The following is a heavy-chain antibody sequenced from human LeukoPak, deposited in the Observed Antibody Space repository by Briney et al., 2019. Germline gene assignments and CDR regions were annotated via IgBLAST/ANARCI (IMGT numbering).Heavy chain of an antibody. CDR1: GFTFSRYW. J-gene: IGHJ4*02. V-gene: IGHV3-7*01. Sequence: GGSLRLSCAASGFTFSRYWVSWVRQAPGKGLEWVANIKQDGSEKYYVDSVKGRFTISRDNAKNSLYLQMNSPRAEDTAVYYCARDGWSPDYWGQGTLVTVSS. CDR3: ARDGWSPDY. CDR2: IKQDGSEK.